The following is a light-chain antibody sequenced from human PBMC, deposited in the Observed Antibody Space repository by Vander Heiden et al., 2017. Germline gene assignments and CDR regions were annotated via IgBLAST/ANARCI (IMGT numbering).Light chain of an antibody. CDR1: QSVSSY. CDR2: DAS. V-gene: IGKV3-11*01. J-gene: IGKJ5*01. Sequence: EVVLTQSPATLSLPPGESATLSCRASQSVSSYLAWYQQKPGQAPRLLIYDASTRATGIPARFSGSGSGTDFTLTISSLEPEDFAVYYCQQRSNGPPITFGQGTRLXIK. CDR3: QQRSNGPPIT.